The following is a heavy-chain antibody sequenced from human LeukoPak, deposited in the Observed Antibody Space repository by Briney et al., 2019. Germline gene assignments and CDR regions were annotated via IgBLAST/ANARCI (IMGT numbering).Heavy chain of an antibody. CDR2: IIPILGIA. D-gene: IGHD4-17*01. CDR1: GGTFSSYA. V-gene: IGHV1-69*04. CDR3: ARVYGDYATRYYFDY. J-gene: IGHJ4*02. Sequence: GASVKVSCKASGGTFSSYAISWVRQAPGQGLEWMGRIIPILGIANYAQKFQGRVTITADKSTSTAYMELSSLRSEDTAVYYCARVYGDYATRYYFDYWGQGTLVTVSS.